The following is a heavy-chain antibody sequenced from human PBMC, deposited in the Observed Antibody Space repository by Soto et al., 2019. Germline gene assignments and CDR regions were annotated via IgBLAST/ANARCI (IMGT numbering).Heavy chain of an antibody. CDR2: IGGSGAYT. CDR3: AKGSSSTQFLNYYFYHMDV. Sequence: LLASGGGLVQPGGSLILSCVASGLSFPNYAMNWVRQAPGKGLEWVSGIGGSGAYTYYADSVKGRFTISRDNSKNTVYLQMNSLRGEDTAVYYCAKGSSSTQFLNYYFYHMDVWGKGTTVSVSS. J-gene: IGHJ6*03. CDR1: GLSFPNYA. V-gene: IGHV3-23*01. D-gene: IGHD2-2*01.